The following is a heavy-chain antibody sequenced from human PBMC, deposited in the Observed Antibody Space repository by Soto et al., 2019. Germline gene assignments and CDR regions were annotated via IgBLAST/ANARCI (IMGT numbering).Heavy chain of an antibody. CDR1: GFTFSSYG. CDR3: ANLGLPDY. V-gene: IGHV3-30*18. Sequence: PGGSLRLSCAASGFTFSSYGMHWVRQAPGKGLEWVAVISYDGSNKYYADSVKGRFTISRDNSKNTLYLQMNSLRAEDTAVYYCANLGLPDYWGQGTLVTVSS. J-gene: IGHJ4*02. CDR2: ISYDGSNK. D-gene: IGHD5-12*01.